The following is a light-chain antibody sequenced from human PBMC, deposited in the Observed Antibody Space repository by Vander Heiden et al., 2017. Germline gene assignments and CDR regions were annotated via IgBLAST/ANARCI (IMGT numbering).Light chain of an antibody. CDR1: PSLVHSDGNTY. V-gene: IGKV2-24*01. CDR3: MQGKQFTLGPFS. CDR2: KIY. Sequence: DIVMTQPPLPSPVTLVQPASISCRSSPSLVHSDGNTYLNWLQQRPGQPPRLLIHKIYNRFSGVPDRFRCSGAGTEFTLKISRGDAEDVGVDYCMQGKQFTLGPFSFGQGTKLEIK. J-gene: IGKJ2*01.